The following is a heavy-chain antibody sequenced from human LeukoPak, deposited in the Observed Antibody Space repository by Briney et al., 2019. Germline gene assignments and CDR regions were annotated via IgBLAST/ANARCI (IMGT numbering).Heavy chain of an antibody. CDR2: INPNSGGT. J-gene: IGHJ4*02. Sequence: GASVKVSCKASGYTFTGYYMHWVRQAPGQGLEWMGWINPNSGGTNYAQKFQGRVTMTRDTSLSTAYMELSRLRSDDTAVYYCARDLLTAAGGGYWGQGTLVTVSS. CDR3: ARDLLTAAGGGY. CDR1: GYTFTGYY. D-gene: IGHD6-13*01. V-gene: IGHV1-2*02.